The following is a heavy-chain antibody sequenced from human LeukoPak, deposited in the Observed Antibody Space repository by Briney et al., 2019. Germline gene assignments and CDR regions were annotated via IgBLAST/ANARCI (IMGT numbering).Heavy chain of an antibody. V-gene: IGHV4-59*12. J-gene: IGHJ4*02. CDR2: IYYSGST. Sequence: SETLSLTCTVSGGSISSYYWSWIRQPPGKGLEWIGYIYYSGSTNYNPSLKSRVTISVDTSKNQFSLKLSSVTAADTAVYYCARESGSYVYWGQGTLVTVSS. D-gene: IGHD1-26*01. CDR3: ARESGSYVY. CDR1: GGSISSYY.